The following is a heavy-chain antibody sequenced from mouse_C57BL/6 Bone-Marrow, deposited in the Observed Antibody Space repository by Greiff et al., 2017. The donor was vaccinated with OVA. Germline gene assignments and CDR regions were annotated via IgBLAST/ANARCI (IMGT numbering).Heavy chain of an antibody. Sequence: VQLQQSGPGLVQPSQSLSITCTVSGFSLTSYGVHWVRQSPGKGLEWLGVIWSGGSTDYNAAFISRLSISKDNSKSQVFFKMNSLQADDTAIYYCARNRDYSKGYAMDYWGQGTSVTVSS. CDR1: GFSLTSYG. CDR2: IWSGGST. V-gene: IGHV2-2*01. J-gene: IGHJ4*01. CDR3: ARNRDYSKGYAMDY. D-gene: IGHD2-5*01.